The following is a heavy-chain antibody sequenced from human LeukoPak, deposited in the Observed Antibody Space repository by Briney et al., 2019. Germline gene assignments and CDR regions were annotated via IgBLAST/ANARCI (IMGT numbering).Heavy chain of an antibody. V-gene: IGHV1-69*13. D-gene: IGHD1-26*01. J-gene: IGHJ3*02. CDR3: ASRRGWELLRAFDI. CDR1: GGTFSSYA. Sequence: GASVKVSCKASGGTFSSYAISWVRQAPGQGLEWMGGIIPIFGTANYAQKFQGRVTITADESTSTAYMELSSLRSEDTAAYYCASRRGWELLRAFDIWGQGTMVTVSS. CDR2: IIPIFGTA.